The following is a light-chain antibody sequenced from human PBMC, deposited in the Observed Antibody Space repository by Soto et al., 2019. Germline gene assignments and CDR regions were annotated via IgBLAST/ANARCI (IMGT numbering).Light chain of an antibody. CDR2: GNT. J-gene: IGLJ2*01. CDR1: SSNVGADYD. V-gene: IGLV1-40*01. Sequence: QSVLTQPPSVSGAPGQRVIISRTGSSSNVGADYDVQWYQQVPGTAPKLLIYGNTNRPSGVPDRFSGSISGTSASLAISGLQAEDEADYYCQSHDSSLSAHVVFGGGTKLTVL. CDR3: QSHDSSLSAHVV.